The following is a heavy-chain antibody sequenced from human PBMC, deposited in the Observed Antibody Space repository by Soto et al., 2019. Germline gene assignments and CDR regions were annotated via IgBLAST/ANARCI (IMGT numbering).Heavy chain of an antibody. V-gene: IGHV5-51*01. CDR1: GFSFTIYW. CDR3: ARQDTARTGVDY. D-gene: IGHD5-18*01. J-gene: IGHJ4*02. Sequence: KVSCKGSGFSFTIYWIGWVRQMPWKGLEWMGIIYPGDSDTRYSPSFQGQVTISADKSISTAYLQWSSLKASDTAMYYCARQDTARTGVDYWGQGTLVTVSS. CDR2: IYPGDSDT.